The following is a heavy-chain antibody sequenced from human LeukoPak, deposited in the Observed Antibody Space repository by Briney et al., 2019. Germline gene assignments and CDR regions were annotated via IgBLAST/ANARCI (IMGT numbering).Heavy chain of an antibody. CDR1: GGSISSYY. CDR2: IYYSGST. CDR3: ARDADGYNGYYYYYYMGD. J-gene: IGHJ6*03. V-gene: IGHV4-59*12. Sequence: SETLSLTCTVSGGSISSYYWSWIRQPPGKGLEGIGYIYYSGSTNYNPSLKSRVTISADTSKNQFSLKLSSLTAADTAVYYCARDADGYNGYYYYYYMGDWGKGTTVTVSS. D-gene: IGHD5-24*01.